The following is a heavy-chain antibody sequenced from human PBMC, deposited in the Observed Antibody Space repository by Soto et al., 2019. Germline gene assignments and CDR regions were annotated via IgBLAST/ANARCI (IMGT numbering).Heavy chain of an antibody. Sequence: GKGLEWVSAIGGVGAKTYYADSVKGRFTISRDNSKNTLYLQMNSLRAEDTAVYYCAIVFFFQAEDGIRDVRSVSAFLLSRSSDL. V-gene: IGHV3-23*01. D-gene: IGHD3-10*02. CDR2: IGGVGAKT. J-gene: IGHJ2*01. CDR3: AIVFFFQAEDGIRDVRSVSAFLLSRSSDL.